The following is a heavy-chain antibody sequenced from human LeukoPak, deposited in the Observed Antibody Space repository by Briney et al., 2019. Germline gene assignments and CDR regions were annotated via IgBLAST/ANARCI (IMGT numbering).Heavy chain of an antibody. CDR1: GFGFSYYY. Sequence: PGKSLRLSCAASGFGFSYYYMHWVRQAPGKGLQWVAVISYDGTYKYYEDSVKGRFTISRDNSKNTLFLQMNSLRAEDTAVYYCAKDFLGSSRAFDIWGQGTMVTVSS. CDR2: ISYDGTYK. CDR3: AKDFLGSSRAFDI. D-gene: IGHD2-2*01. J-gene: IGHJ3*02. V-gene: IGHV3-30*18.